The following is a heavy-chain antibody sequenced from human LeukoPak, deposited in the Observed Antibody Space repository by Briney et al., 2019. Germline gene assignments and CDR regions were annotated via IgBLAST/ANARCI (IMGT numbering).Heavy chain of an antibody. CDR2: ISWDGGST. CDR1: GFTFDDYA. CDR3: ARDDGGDFNDAFDI. V-gene: IGHV3-43D*03. J-gene: IGHJ3*02. D-gene: IGHD2-21*02. Sequence: GGSLRLSCAASGFTFDDYAMHWVRQAPGKGLEWVSLISWDGGSTYYADSVKGRFTISRDNAKNSLYLQMSGLRAEDTAVYLCARDDGGDFNDAFDIWGQGTMVTVSS.